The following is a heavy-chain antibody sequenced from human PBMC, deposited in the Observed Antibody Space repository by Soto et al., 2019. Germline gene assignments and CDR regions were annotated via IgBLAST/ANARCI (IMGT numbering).Heavy chain of an antibody. CDR1: GGSISSSSYY. CDR3: ARRPDNYYYYGMDV. Sequence: PSETLSLTCTVSGGSISSSSYYWGWIRQPPGKGLEWIGSIYYSGSTYYNPSLKSRVTISVDTSKNQFSLKLSSVTAADTAVYFCARRPDNYYYYGMDVWGQGTTVTVSS. J-gene: IGHJ6*02. CDR2: IYYSGST. V-gene: IGHV4-39*01. D-gene: IGHD3-22*01.